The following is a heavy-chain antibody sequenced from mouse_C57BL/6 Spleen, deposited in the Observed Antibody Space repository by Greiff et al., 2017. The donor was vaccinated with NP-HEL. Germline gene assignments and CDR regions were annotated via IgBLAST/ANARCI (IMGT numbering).Heavy chain of an antibody. V-gene: IGHV7-3*01. J-gene: IGHJ4*01. CDR1: GFTFTDYY. D-gene: IGHD2-3*01. Sequence: EVQGVESGGGLVQPGGSLSLSCAASGFTFTDYYMSWVRQPPGKALEWLGFIRNKANGYTTEYSASVKGRFTISRDNSQSVLYLQMNALRAEDSATYYCARSYDCYNVYAMDYWGQGNSVTVSS. CDR2: IRNKANGYTT. CDR3: ARSYDCYNVYAMDY.